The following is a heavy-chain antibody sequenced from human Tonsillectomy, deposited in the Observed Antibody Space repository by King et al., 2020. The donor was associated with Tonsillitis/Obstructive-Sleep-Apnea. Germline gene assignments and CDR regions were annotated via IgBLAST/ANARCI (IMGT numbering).Heavy chain of an antibody. CDR2: TRNKASSYSI. CDR3: ARVSGSYYLDY. V-gene: IGHV3-72*01. D-gene: IGHD1-26*01. Sequence: VQLVESGGGLVQPGGSLRLSCAASGFTFSDHYMDWVRQAPGKGLEWVGRTRNKASSYSIEYAASVKGRFTISRDDSKNSLYLQVNTLRTDDTAVYYCARVSGSYYLDYWGQGTLVTVSS. J-gene: IGHJ4*02. CDR1: GFTFSDHY.